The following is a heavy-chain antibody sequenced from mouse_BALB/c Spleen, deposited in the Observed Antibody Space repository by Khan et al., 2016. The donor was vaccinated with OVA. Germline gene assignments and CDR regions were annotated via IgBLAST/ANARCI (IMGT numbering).Heavy chain of an antibody. CDR1: GFSLTSNG. Sequence: QIQLVQSGPGLVAPSQCLSITCTVSGFSLTSNGVSWVRQPPGKGLEWLGVIWGDGSINYHSVLKSRLSISKDNSKSQVFLKLNSLQTDDTATYYCAKLRVFYFDYWGQGTTLTVSS. CDR3: AKLRVFYFDY. CDR2: IWGDGSI. V-gene: IGHV2-3*01. J-gene: IGHJ2*01.